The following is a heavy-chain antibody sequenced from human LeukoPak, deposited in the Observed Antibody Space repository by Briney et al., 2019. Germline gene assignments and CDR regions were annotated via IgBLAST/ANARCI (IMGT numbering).Heavy chain of an antibody. J-gene: IGHJ4*02. CDR3: ARDPGAYFDY. Sequence: GGSLRLSCAASGFTFTNYWMHWVRQAPGKGLVWVSHINTDGSSTNYADSVKGRFTISRDNAKNTLYLQMNSLRAEDTAVYCCARDPGAYFDYWGQGTLVTVSS. CDR2: INTDGSST. D-gene: IGHD3-16*01. CDR1: GFTFTNYW. V-gene: IGHV3-74*01.